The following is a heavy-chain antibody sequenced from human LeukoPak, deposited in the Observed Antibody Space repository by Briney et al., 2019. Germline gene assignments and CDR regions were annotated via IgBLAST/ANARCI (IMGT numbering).Heavy chain of an antibody. Sequence: GGSLRLSCAASGFTFSSYEMNWVRQAPGKGLEWVSYISSSGSTIYYADSVKGRFTISRDNAKNSLYLQMNSLRAEDTAVYYCARAQGEWPVVFDYWGQGTLVTVSS. CDR1: GFTFSSYE. D-gene: IGHD6-19*01. V-gene: IGHV3-48*03. J-gene: IGHJ4*02. CDR3: ARAQGEWPVVFDY. CDR2: ISSSGSTI.